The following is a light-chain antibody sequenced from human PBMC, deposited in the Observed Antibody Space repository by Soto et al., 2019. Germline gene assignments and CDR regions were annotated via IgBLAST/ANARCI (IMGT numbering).Light chain of an antibody. Sequence: EILLTQSPGTLSLSPGERATLSCRASESVTSSYLAWYQHKPGQAPRLLIYGASSRATGIPDRFSGSGSGTDFTLTISRLEPEDFAVYYCQQYGRSPRTFRQGTKVEIK. CDR2: GAS. CDR1: ESVTSSY. V-gene: IGKV3-20*01. CDR3: QQYGRSPRT. J-gene: IGKJ1*01.